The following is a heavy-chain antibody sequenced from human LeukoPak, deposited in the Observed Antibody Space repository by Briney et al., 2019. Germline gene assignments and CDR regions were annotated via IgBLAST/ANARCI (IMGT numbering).Heavy chain of an antibody. CDR2: ISPISETP. V-gene: IGHV1-69*05. D-gene: IGHD3-10*01. CDR1: GGIFSTSA. Sequence: SVKVSCKASGGIFSTSAISWVRQAPGHGLEWMGGISPISETPNYALRFQGRVTITRDESTATAYMELTSLRSEDTAVYYCARRNYYGSGSYGFDPWGQGTLVTVSS. CDR3: ARRNYYGSGSYGFDP. J-gene: IGHJ5*02.